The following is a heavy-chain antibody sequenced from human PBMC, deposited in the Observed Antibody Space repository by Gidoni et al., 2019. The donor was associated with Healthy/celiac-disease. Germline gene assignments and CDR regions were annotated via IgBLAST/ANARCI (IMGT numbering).Heavy chain of an antibody. CDR2: IYYSGST. V-gene: IGHV4-30-4*01. CDR1: GGSISSGDYY. J-gene: IGHJ3*02. CDR3: ARGPQDYGDYVLYAFDI. D-gene: IGHD4-17*01. Sequence: QVQLQESGPGLVKPSQTLSLTCTVSGGSISSGDYYWSWIRQPPGKGLEWIGYIYYSGSTYYNPSLKSRVTISVDTSKNQFSLKLSSVTAADTAVYYCARGPQDYGDYVLYAFDIWGQGTMVTVSS.